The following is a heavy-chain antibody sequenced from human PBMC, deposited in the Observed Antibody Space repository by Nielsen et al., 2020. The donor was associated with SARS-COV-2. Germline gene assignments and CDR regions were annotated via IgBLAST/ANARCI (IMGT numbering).Heavy chain of an antibody. CDR2: IYHSGST. D-gene: IGHD3-10*01. V-gene: IGHV4-4*02. Sequence: SETLSLTCAVSGGSISSSNWWSWVRQPPGTGLEWIGEIYHSGSTNYNPSLKSRVTISVDKSKNQFSLKLSSVTAADTAVYYCARVGNLWFGELLSNYGMDVWGQGTTVTVSS. CDR1: GGSISSSNW. CDR3: ARVGNLWFGELLSNYGMDV. J-gene: IGHJ6*02.